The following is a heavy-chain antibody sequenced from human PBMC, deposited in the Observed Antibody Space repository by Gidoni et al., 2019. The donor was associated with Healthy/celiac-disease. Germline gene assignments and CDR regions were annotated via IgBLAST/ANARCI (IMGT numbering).Heavy chain of an antibody. CDR3: ATDRPGVGATTEWVNAFDI. Sequence: QVQLVQSGAAVKKPGASVKVSCKVSGYTLTELSMHWVRQAPGKGLEWMGGFDPEDGETIYAQKFQGRVTMTEDTSTDTAYMELSSLRSEDTAVYYCATDRPGVGATTEWVNAFDIWGQGTMVTVSS. J-gene: IGHJ3*02. V-gene: IGHV1-24*01. CDR1: GYTLTELS. D-gene: IGHD1-26*01. CDR2: FDPEDGET.